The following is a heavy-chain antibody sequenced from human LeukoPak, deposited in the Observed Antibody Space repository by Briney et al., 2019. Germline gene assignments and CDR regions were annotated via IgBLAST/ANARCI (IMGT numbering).Heavy chain of an antibody. Sequence: GSLRPSCAASGFSFSSYSMNWVRQAPGKGLEWVSYISSSSSTIYYADSVKGRFTISRDNAKNSLYLQMNSLRAEDTAVYYCARGMGAADYYYYMDVRGKGTTVTVSS. V-gene: IGHV3-48*01. CDR2: ISSSSSTI. J-gene: IGHJ6*03. CDR1: GFSFSSYS. CDR3: ARGMGAADYYYYMDV. D-gene: IGHD3-16*01.